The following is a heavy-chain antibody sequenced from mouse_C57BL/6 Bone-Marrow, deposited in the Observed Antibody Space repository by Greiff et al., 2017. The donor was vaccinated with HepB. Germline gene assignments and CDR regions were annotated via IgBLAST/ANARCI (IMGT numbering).Heavy chain of an antibody. Sequence: LQQPGAELVMPGASVKLSCKASGYTFTSYWMHWVKQRPGQGLEWIGEIDPSDSYTNYNQKFKGKSTLTVDKSSSTAYMQLSSLTSEDSAVYYCAAPYYYGSSHGYFDVWGTGTTVTVSS. CDR2: IDPSDSYT. CDR1: GYTFTSYW. V-gene: IGHV1-69*01. CDR3: AAPYYYGSSHGYFDV. J-gene: IGHJ1*03. D-gene: IGHD1-1*01.